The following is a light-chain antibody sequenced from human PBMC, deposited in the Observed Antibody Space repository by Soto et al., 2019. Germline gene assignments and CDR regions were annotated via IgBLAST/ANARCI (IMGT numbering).Light chain of an antibody. V-gene: IGLV1-47*01. CDR2: RNN. CDR1: SSNIGSNY. CDR3: AAWDDSLSGQGV. J-gene: IGLJ3*02. Sequence: QLVLTQPPSASGTPGQRVTISCSGSSSNIGSNYVYWYQQLPGTAPKLLIYRNNQRPSGVPDRFSGSKSGTSASLAISGLRSEDEADYYCAAWDDSLSGQGVFGGGTQLTVL.